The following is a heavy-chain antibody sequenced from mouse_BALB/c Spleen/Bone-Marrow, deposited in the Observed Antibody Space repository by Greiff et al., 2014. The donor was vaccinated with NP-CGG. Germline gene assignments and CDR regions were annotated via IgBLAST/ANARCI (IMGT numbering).Heavy chain of an antibody. D-gene: IGHD1-2*01. J-gene: IGHJ4*01. CDR2: IWADGST. Sequence: QVQLQQSGPGLVAPSQSLSISCTVSGFSLTSYGVHWVRQPPGKGLEWLGVIWADGSTNYNSALMSRLSISKDNSKSQVFLKMNSLRTDDTAMYYCARITTATGAMDYWGQGTSVTVSS. CDR3: ARITTATGAMDY. V-gene: IGHV2-9*02. CDR1: GFSLTSYG.